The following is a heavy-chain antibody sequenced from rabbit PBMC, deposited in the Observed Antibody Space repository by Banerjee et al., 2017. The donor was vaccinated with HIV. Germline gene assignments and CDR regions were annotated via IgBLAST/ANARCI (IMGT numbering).Heavy chain of an antibody. Sequence: QSLEESGGDLVKPGASLTLTCTASGFSFSSNYWICWVRQAPGKGLEWIACIYAGSSGSTYYASWAKGRFTISKTSSTTVALQMTSRAAADTATYFCARTPWIDGSDFDSFNLWGPGTLVTVS. D-gene: IGHD5-1*01. CDR3: ARTPWIDGSDFDSFNL. CDR2: IYAGSSGST. V-gene: IGHV1S40*01. CDR1: GFSFSSNYW. J-gene: IGHJ4*01.